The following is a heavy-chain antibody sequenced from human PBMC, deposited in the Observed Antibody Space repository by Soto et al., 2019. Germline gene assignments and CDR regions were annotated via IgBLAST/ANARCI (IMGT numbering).Heavy chain of an antibody. CDR2: ISGSGGGT. J-gene: IGHJ4*02. Sequence: EVQLLESGGGLVQPGGSLRLSCAASGFTFSSYAMSWVRQAPGKGLEWVSAISGSGGGTYYADSVKGRFTISRDNSKNTLYLQMNSLRAEDTAVYYCAKDPQGWLRPRGHYFDYWGQGTLVTVSS. D-gene: IGHD5-12*01. CDR3: AKDPQGWLRPRGHYFDY. CDR1: GFTFSSYA. V-gene: IGHV3-23*01.